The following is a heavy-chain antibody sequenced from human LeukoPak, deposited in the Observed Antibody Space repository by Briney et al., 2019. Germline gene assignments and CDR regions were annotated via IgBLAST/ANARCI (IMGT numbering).Heavy chain of an antibody. CDR3: TTYYYDSSRVGVTFDY. V-gene: IGHV3-15*07. D-gene: IGHD3-22*01. Sequence: GGSLRLSCEASGFTFSNAWMNWVRQAPGKGQEWVGRIKTKTDGGTTDYAAPVKGRFTISRDDSKNTLYLQMNSLKTEDTAVYYCTTYYYDSSRVGVTFDYWGQGPLVTVSS. CDR1: GFTFSNAW. J-gene: IGHJ4*02. CDR2: IKTKTDGGTT.